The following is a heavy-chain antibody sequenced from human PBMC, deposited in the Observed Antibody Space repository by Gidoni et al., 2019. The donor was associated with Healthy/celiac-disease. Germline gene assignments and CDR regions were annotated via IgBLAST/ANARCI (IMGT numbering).Heavy chain of an antibody. D-gene: IGHD6-13*01. J-gene: IGHJ6*02. CDR2: ISSGGST. CDR1: GFTVSSNY. CDR3: ARAAVGRWPASSGLAV. V-gene: IGHV3-66*01. Sequence: EVQLVESGVGLVQPGGSLRLSCAASGFTVSSNYMSWVRQAPGKGLEWVYVISSGGSTYYADSVKGSFPLTRAPSPPTLSLPLTRLSAGASAVSSCARAAVGRWPASSGLAVWRPGPPFPVSS.